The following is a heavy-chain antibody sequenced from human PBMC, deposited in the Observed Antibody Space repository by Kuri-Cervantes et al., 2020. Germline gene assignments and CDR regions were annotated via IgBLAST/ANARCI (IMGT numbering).Heavy chain of an antibody. CDR1: GFTFSSYA. D-gene: IGHD6-13*01. Sequence: GESLKISCAASGFTFSSYAMHWVRQAPGKGLEWVAVISYDGSNKYYADSVKGRFTISRDNSKNTLYLQMNSLRAEDTAVYYCARGPSSSWRRSSSWYYFDYWGQGTLVTVSS. CDR3: ARGPSSSWRRSSSWYYFDY. J-gene: IGHJ4*02. CDR2: ISYDGSNK. V-gene: IGHV3-30-3*01.